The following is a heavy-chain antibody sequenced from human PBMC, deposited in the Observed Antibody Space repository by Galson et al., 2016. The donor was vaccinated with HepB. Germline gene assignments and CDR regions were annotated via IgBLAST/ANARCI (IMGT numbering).Heavy chain of an antibody. D-gene: IGHD3-10*01. CDR3: ARHRRGGYGMDV. Sequence: SETLSLTCTVSGASISSSSYYWGWLRQPPGKGLEWIGSIYYSGSTYYNPSLKSRVTISVDTSKNQFSLKLSSVTAADTAVYYCARHRRGGYGMDVWGQGTTVTVSS. J-gene: IGHJ6*02. CDR1: GASISSSSYY. V-gene: IGHV4-39*01. CDR2: IYYSGST.